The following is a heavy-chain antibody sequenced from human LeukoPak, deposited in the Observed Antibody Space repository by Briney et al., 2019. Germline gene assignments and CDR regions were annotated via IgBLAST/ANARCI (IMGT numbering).Heavy chain of an antibody. D-gene: IGHD3-22*01. Sequence: GGSLRLPCAASGFTFSNFAMTWVRQAPGKGLEWVSAISSSGDNTYYADSVKGRFTISRDNSRNTLYLQMHSLRAEDTAVYYCAKGAISAYGGYFFDYWGQGTLVTVSS. V-gene: IGHV3-23*01. CDR2: ISSSGDNT. CDR3: AKGAISAYGGYFFDY. CDR1: GFTFSNFA. J-gene: IGHJ4*02.